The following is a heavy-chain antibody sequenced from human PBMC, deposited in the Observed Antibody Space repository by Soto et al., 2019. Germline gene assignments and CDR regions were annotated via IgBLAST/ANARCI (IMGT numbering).Heavy chain of an antibody. D-gene: IGHD3-22*01. CDR3: ARRLYYDSSGFEGGGMDV. J-gene: IGHJ6*02. V-gene: IGHV4-39*01. CDR1: GGSISSSSYY. CDR2: IYYSGST. Sequence: SETLSVTRTGSGGSISSSSYYWGWIGQPPGKGLEWIGSIYYSGSTYYNPSLKSRVTISVDTSKSQFSLKLSSVTAADTAVYYCARRLYYDSSGFEGGGMDVWGQGTTVT.